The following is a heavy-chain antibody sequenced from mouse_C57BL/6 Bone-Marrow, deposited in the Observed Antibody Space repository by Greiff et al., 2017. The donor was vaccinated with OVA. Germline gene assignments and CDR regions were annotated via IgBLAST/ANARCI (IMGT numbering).Heavy chain of an antibody. J-gene: IGHJ1*03. CDR1: GFSFTSYG. CDR2: IWSDGST. CDR3: ARRGYDGYFDV. V-gene: IGHV2-6*03. Sequence: VQLQESGPGLVAPSETLSISCTVSGFSFTSYGVHWVRQPPGKGLEWLVVIWSDGSTTYNSALKSRLGISKDNSKTQVFLKMNSLQTDDTAMYYCARRGYDGYFDVWGTGTTVTVSS. D-gene: IGHD2-2*01.